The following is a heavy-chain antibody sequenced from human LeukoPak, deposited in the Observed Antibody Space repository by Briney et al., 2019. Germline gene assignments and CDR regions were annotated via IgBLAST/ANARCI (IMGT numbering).Heavy chain of an antibody. Sequence: ASVKVSCKVSGYTFTDYYMHWVQQAPGKGLEWMGLVDPEDGETIYAEKFQGRVTITADTSTDTAYMEPSSLRSEDTAVYYCATFTIFGNWFDPWGQGTLVTVSS. D-gene: IGHD3-3*01. CDR2: VDPEDGET. CDR1: GYTFTDYY. CDR3: ATFTIFGNWFDP. V-gene: IGHV1-69-2*01. J-gene: IGHJ5*02.